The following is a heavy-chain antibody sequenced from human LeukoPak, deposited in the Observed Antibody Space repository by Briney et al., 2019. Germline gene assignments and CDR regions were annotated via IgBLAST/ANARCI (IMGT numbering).Heavy chain of an antibody. Sequence: GGSLRLSCAASGFTFGDTWMNWVRQVPGQGLEWVANIKQDGSEKFYVASVKGRFTISRDNGKSSLYLQMNSLRAEDTALYYCATSYDMGWLIGYWGQGTLVTVST. CDR2: IKQDGSEK. D-gene: IGHD3/OR15-3a*01. CDR1: GFTFGDTW. CDR3: ATSYDMGWLIGY. J-gene: IGHJ4*02. V-gene: IGHV3-7*03.